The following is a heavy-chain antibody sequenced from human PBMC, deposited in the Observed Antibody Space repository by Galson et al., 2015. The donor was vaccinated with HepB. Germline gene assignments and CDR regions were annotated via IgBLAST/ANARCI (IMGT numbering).Heavy chain of an antibody. Sequence: SLRLSCAASGFTFSSYAMSWVRQAPGKGLEWVSAISGSGGSTYYADSVKGRFTISRDNSKNTLYLQMNSLRAEDTAVYLCGGGSSGQVDYWGQGTLVTVSS. CDR3: GGGSSGQVDY. CDR1: GFTFSSYA. V-gene: IGHV3-23*01. J-gene: IGHJ4*02. D-gene: IGHD1-26*01. CDR2: ISGSGGST.